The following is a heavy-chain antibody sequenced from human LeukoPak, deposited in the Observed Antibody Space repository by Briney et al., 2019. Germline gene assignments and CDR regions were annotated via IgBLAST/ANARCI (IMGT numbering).Heavy chain of an antibody. CDR1: GGTFSSYT. D-gene: IGHD6-19*01. Sequence: GSSVKVSCKASGGTFSSYTISWVRQAPGQGLEWMRRIIPILGIANYAQKFQGRVTITADKSTSTAYMELSSLRSEDTAVYYCARGIAVAGTPSHYWGQGTLVTVSS. J-gene: IGHJ4*02. CDR2: IIPILGIA. V-gene: IGHV1-69*02. CDR3: ARGIAVAGTPSHY.